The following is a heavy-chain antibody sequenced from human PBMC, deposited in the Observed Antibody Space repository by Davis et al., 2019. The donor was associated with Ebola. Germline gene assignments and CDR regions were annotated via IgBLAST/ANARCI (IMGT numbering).Heavy chain of an antibody. V-gene: IGHV3-30*03. CDR3: ARDVSYYYGSWSTWYYYYGMDV. D-gene: IGHD3-10*01. CDR1: GFTFSSYG. J-gene: IGHJ6*02. CDR2: ISYDGSNK. Sequence: GGSLRLSCAASGFTFSSYGMHWVRQAPGKGLEWVAVISYDGSNKYYADSVKGRFTISRDNAKNSLYLQMNSLRAEDTAVYYCARDVSYYYGSWSTWYYYYGMDVWGQGTTVTVSS.